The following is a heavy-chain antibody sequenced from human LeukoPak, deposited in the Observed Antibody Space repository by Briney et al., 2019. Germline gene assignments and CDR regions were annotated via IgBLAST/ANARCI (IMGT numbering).Heavy chain of an antibody. CDR2: IKSKTDGGTT. J-gene: IGHJ4*02. Sequence: PGRSLRLSCAASGFTVDDYAMHWVRQAPGKGLEWVGRIKSKTDGGTTDYAAPVKGRFTISRDDSKNTLYLQMNSLKTEDTAVYYCTTDYGGFRGQGTLVTVSS. CDR1: GFTVDDYA. D-gene: IGHD4-23*01. CDR3: TTDYGGF. V-gene: IGHV3-15*01.